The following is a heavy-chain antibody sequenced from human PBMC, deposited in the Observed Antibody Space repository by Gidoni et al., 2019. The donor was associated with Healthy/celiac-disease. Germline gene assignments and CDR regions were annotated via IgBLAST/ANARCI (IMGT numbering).Heavy chain of an antibody. CDR1: GFTFSSYG. J-gene: IGHJ4*02. V-gene: IGHV3-30*03. CDR3: ARDELGYYDY. CDR2: ISYDGSNK. Sequence: QVQLVASGGGVVQPGRSLRLSCAASGFTFSSYGMHWVRQAPGKGLEWVAVISYDGSNKYYTDSVKGRFTISRDNSKNTLYLQMNSLRAEDTAVYYCARDELGYYDYWGQGTLVTVSS. D-gene: IGHD7-27*01.